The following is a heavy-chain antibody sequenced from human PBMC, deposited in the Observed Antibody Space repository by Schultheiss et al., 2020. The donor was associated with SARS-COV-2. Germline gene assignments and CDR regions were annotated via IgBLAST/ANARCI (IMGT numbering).Heavy chain of an antibody. Sequence: GGSLRLSCAASGFTFSSYAMHWVRQAPGKGLEWVAVILYDGSNKYYADSVKGRFTISRDNSKNTLYLQMNSLRAEDTAVYYCARDRRDIVVVVASTYYYYGMDVWGQGTTVTVSS. J-gene: IGHJ6*02. V-gene: IGHV3-30*04. CDR1: GFTFSSYA. D-gene: IGHD2-15*01. CDR2: ILYDGSNK. CDR3: ARDRRDIVVVVASTYYYYGMDV.